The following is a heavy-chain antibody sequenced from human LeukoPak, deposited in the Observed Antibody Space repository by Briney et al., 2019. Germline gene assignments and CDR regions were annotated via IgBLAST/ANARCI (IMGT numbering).Heavy chain of an antibody. CDR1: GGSISSYY. V-gene: IGHV4-4*07. J-gene: IGHJ5*02. CDR3: ARSSGWYWFAP. CDR2: IYASGST. Sequence: SETLSLTCTVSGGSISSYYWSWIRQPAGKGLEWIGRIYASGSTYYNPSLKSRVTMSVDTSKNQFSLKLNSVTAADTAVYYCARSSGWYWFAPWGQGTLVTVSS. D-gene: IGHD6-19*01.